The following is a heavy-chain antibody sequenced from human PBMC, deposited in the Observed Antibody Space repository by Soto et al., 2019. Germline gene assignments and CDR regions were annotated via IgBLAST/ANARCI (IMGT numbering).Heavy chain of an antibody. V-gene: IGHV3-23*04. CDR3: AKAPVPDYGAYGSCVFQH. Sequence: EVQLVESGGGLVQPGGSLRLSCVASGFTFSSYAMSWVRQAPGKGLEWVSAIIGSGGSTYYADSVKGRFTISRDNSKNTLYRQMNGLRAEDTAVFYCAKAPVPDYGAYGSCVFQHWGQGPLVTVSS. J-gene: IGHJ1*01. D-gene: IGHD4-17*01. CDR2: IIGSGGST. CDR1: GFTFSSYA.